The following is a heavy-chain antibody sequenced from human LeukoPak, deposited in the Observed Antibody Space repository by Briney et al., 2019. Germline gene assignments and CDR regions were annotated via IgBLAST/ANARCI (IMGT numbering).Heavy chain of an antibody. CDR1: GFIFSTYA. V-gene: IGHV3-23*01. D-gene: IGHD1-26*01. J-gene: IGHJ6*03. CDR3: AKDSGGTYFYYYYYMDV. CDR2: ISAGGATI. Sequence: GGSLRLSCAASGFIFSTYAMSWVRQAPGKGLEWVSAISAGGATIYYADSVKGRFTVSRDNSKNTLYLHMNSLRAEDTAIYYCAKDSGGTYFYYYYYMDVWGKGPTVTVSS.